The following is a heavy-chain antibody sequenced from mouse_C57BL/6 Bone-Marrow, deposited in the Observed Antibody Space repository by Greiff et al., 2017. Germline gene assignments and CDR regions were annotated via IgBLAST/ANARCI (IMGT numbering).Heavy chain of an antibody. D-gene: IGHD5-1-1*01. CDR2: IYPGGGYT. CDR1: GYTFTNYW. Sequence: ESGAELVRPGTSVKMSCKASGYTFTNYWIGWAKQRPGHGLEWIGDIYPGGGYTNYNEKFKGKATLTADKSSSTAYMQFSSLTSEDSAIYYGARDTLYARDYWGQGTSVTVSS. CDR3: ARDTLYARDY. V-gene: IGHV1-63*01. J-gene: IGHJ4*01.